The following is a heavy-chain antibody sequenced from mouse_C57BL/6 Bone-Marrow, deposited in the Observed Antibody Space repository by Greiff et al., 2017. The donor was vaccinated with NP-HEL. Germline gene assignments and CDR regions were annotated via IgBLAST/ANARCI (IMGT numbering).Heavy chain of an antibody. CDR2: IYPRDGST. J-gene: IGHJ3*01. D-gene: IGHD2-1*01. Sequence: QVQLKESGPELVKPGASVKLSCKASGYTFTSYDINWVKQRPGQGLEWIGWIYPRDGSTKYNEKFKGKATLTVDTSSSTAYMELHSLTSEDSAVYFCARWGDGNYPWFAYWGQGTLVTVSA. CDR1: GYTFTSYD. CDR3: ARWGDGNYPWFAY. V-gene: IGHV1-85*01.